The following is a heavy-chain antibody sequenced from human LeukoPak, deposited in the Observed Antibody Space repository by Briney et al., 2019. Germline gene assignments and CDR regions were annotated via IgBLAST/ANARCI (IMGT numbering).Heavy chain of an antibody. Sequence: SGTLSLTCAVYGGSFSGYYWSWIRQPPGKGLEWIGEINHSGSTNYNPSLKSRVTISVDTSKNQFSLKLSSVTAADTAVYYCARGRFSTDSSGYYLWFDPWGQGTLVTVSS. CDR2: INHSGST. CDR3: ARGRFSTDSSGYYLWFDP. D-gene: IGHD3-22*01. V-gene: IGHV4-34*01. J-gene: IGHJ5*02. CDR1: GGSFSGYY.